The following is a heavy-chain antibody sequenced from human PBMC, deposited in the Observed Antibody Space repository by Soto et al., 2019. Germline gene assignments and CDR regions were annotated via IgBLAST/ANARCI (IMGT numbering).Heavy chain of an antibody. CDR3: KRDTAMVDYYYYYYMDV. Sequence: EVQLVESGGGLVKPGGSLRLSCAASGFTFSNAWMSWVRQAPGKGLEWVGRIKSKTDGGTTDYAAPVKGRFTISRDDSKNTLYLQMNSLKTEDTAVYYCKRDTAMVDYYYYYYMDVWGKGTTVTVSS. V-gene: IGHV3-15*01. J-gene: IGHJ6*03. CDR2: IKSKTDGGTT. D-gene: IGHD5-18*01. CDR1: GFTFSNAW.